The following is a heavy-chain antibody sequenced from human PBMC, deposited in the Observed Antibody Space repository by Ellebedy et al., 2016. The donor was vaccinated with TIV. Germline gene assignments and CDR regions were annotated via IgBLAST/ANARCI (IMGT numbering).Heavy chain of an antibody. CDR1: GGSISSYY. D-gene: IGHD3-22*01. J-gene: IGHJ3*01. Sequence: GSLRLXXTVSGGSISSYYWSWIRQAPGKGLEWMGYIMYNGITNYNPSLKSRVTMSIDTSKNQFSLRLSSATAADTAVYYCATASITRVVADDVFDLWGQGTTVTVSS. CDR3: ATASITRVVADDVFDL. V-gene: IGHV4-59*01. CDR2: IMYNGIT.